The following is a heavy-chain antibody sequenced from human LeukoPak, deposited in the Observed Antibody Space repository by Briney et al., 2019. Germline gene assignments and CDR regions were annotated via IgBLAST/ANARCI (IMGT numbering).Heavy chain of an antibody. J-gene: IGHJ6*02. V-gene: IGHV3-30-3*01. CDR3: GGIAAAGTVYYYYGMDV. Sequence: GGSLRLSCAASGFTFSSYAMHWVRQAPGKGLEWVAVISSDGSNKYYADSVEGRFTISRDNSKNTLYLQMNSLRAEDTAVYYCGGIAAAGTVYYYYGMDVWGQGTTVTVSS. D-gene: IGHD6-13*01. CDR1: GFTFSSYA. CDR2: ISSDGSNK.